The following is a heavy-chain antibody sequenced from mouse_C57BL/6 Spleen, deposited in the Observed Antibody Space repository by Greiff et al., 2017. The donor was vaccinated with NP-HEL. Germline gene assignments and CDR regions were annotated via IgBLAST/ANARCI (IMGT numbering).Heavy chain of an antibody. V-gene: IGHV1-15*01. CDR3: TRVVITTVVADYFDY. D-gene: IGHD1-1*01. CDR1: GYTFTDYE. Sequence: QVHVKQSGAELVRPGASVTLSCKASGYTFTDYEMHWVKQTPVHGLEWIGAIDPETGGTAYNQKFKGKAILTADKSSSTAYMELRSLTSEDSAVYYCTRVVITTVVADYFDYWGQGTTLTVSS. CDR2: IDPETGGT. J-gene: IGHJ2*01.